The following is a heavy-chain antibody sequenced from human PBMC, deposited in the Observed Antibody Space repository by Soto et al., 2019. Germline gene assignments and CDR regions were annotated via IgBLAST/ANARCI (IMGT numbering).Heavy chain of an antibody. CDR1: GGSISSYY. J-gene: IGHJ4*02. CDR2: IYYSGST. Sequence: QVQLQESGPGLVKPSETLSLTCTVSGGSISSYYWSWIRQPPGKGLEWIGYIYYSGSTNYNPSLKSRVTISVDTSKNPVSLKLSSVTAADTAVYYCARDERKEGEYYFDYWGQGTLVTVSS. V-gene: IGHV4-59*01. D-gene: IGHD3-16*01. CDR3: ARDERKEGEYYFDY.